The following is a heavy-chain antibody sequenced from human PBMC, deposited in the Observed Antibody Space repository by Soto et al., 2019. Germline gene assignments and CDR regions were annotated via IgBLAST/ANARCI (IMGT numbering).Heavy chain of an antibody. CDR3: AKDSKSVSVSAARVYGMDV. CDR1: GFMFSSFA. D-gene: IGHD2-2*01. Sequence: LRLSFAGSGFMFSSFAMTWVRQAPGKGLEWVSTTRSNGEHTYYADSVKGRFTVSRDNSKNTLFLEMSSLRAEDSAIYYCAKDSKSVSVSAARVYGMDVWGQGTTVTVSS. CDR2: TRSNGEHT. J-gene: IGHJ6*02. V-gene: IGHV3-23*01.